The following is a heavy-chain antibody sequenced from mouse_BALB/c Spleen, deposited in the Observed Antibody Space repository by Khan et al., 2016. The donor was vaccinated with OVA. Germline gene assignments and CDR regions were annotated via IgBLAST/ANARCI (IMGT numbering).Heavy chain of an antibody. Sequence: QVQLQQSGAELARPGASVKMSCKASGYTFTSHTMHWIKQRPGQGLEWIGYINPRSGYNQKLNDKDTLTADISSSTAYMQLSSLTSEDSAVYYCARRTTEYALDYWGQGTSVTVSS. V-gene: IGHV1-4*01. CDR3: ARRTTEYALDY. CDR2: INPRSG. CDR1: GYTFTSHT. D-gene: IGHD2-14*01. J-gene: IGHJ4*01.